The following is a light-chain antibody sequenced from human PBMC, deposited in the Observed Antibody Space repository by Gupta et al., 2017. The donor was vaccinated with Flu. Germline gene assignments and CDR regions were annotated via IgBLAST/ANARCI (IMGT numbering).Light chain of an antibody. V-gene: IGLV2-14*01. CDR3: NSAKSSSNLVV. Sequence: QSALTQPASVSGSPGQSSTISCTGTSSEVGGNNYVSWYQQHPGKAPKLMMYEVSNRPSGVPDRFSGSKSGTTATLTITGLQAEDEADYYCNSAKSSSNLVVFGGGTKLTVL. CDR2: EVS. CDR1: SSEVGGNNY. J-gene: IGLJ2*01.